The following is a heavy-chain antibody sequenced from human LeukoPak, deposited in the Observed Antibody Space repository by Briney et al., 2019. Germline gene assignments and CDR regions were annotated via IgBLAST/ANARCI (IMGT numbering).Heavy chain of an antibody. CDR1: GGTFSSYA. V-gene: IGHV1-69*04. Sequence: SVKVSCKASGGTFSSYAISWVRQAPGQGLEWMGRIIPILGIANYAQKFQGRVTITADKSTSTAYMELSSLRSEDTAVYYCAITTDIVVVPAAMSPPYYYGMDVWGQGTTVTVSS. J-gene: IGHJ6*02. D-gene: IGHD2-2*01. CDR3: AITTDIVVVPAAMSPPYYYGMDV. CDR2: IIPILGIA.